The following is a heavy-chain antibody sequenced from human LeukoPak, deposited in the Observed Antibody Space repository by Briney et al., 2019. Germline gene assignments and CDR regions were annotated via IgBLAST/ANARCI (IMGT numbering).Heavy chain of an antibody. CDR3: ARARFSYGYA. CDR1: GFTFSTYG. D-gene: IGHD5-18*01. Sequence: GGSLRLSCAASGFTFSTYGMHWVRQAPGKGLEWVAFIRNDGTIKYYADSVKGRFTISRDNSKNTMFLQMNSLRAEDTAVYYCARARFSYGYAWGQGTLVTVSS. CDR2: IRNDGTIK. J-gene: IGHJ5*02. V-gene: IGHV3-30*02.